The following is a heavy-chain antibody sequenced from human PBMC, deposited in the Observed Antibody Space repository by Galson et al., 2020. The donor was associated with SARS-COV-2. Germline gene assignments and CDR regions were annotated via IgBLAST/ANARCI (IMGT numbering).Heavy chain of an antibody. J-gene: IGHJ3*02. CDR2: IYYSGST. CDR1: GGSISSYY. CDR3: ARQITIFGVVDAFDI. V-gene: IGHV4-59*08. D-gene: IGHD3-3*01. Sequence: SAPLSLTCTVSGGSISSYYWSWIRQPPGKGLEWIGYIYYSGSTNYNPSLKSRVTISVDTSKNQFSLKLSSVTAADTAVYYCARQITIFGVVDAFDIWGQGTMVTVSS.